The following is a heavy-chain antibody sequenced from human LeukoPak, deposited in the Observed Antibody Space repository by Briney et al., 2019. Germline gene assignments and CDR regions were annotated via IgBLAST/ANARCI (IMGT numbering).Heavy chain of an antibody. Sequence: GGSLRLSCAASGFTFSSYGIHWVRQAPGKGLEWVVVISYDGSNKYYADSVKGRFTISRDNSKNTLYLQMNSLRAEDTAVYYCAKGVVVVVITTLSRGYFDYWGQGTLVTVSS. CDR1: GFTFSSYG. V-gene: IGHV3-30*18. CDR3: AKGVVVVVITTLSRGYFDY. J-gene: IGHJ4*02. D-gene: IGHD3-22*01. CDR2: ISYDGSNK.